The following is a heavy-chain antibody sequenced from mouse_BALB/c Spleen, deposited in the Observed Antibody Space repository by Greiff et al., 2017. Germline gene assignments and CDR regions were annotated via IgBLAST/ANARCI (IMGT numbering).Heavy chain of an antibody. D-gene: IGHD1-3*01. CDR2: ISYDGSN. J-gene: IGHJ4*01. CDR1: GYSITSGYY. CDR3: ARFLYDYYAMDY. V-gene: IGHV3-6*02. Sequence: EVKLQESGPGLVKPSQSLSLTCSVTGYSITSGYYWNWIRQFPGNKLEWMGYISYDGSNNYNPSLKNRISITRDTSKNQFFLKLNSVTTEDTATYYCARFLYDYYAMDYWGQGTSVTVSS.